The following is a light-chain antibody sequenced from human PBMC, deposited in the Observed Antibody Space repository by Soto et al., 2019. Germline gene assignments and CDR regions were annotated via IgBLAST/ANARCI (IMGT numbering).Light chain of an antibody. CDR2: GAS. J-gene: IGKJ1*01. CDR1: QSVGTS. CDR3: QQYNDWPTP. V-gene: IGKV3-15*01. Sequence: EIVLTQSPATVSVSPGERATLSCRASQSVGTSVACYQQKAGQAPRLLIYGASTRATGVPARFSGSGSGTDFTLTIASLQSEDFGVYYCQQYNDWPTPFGQGSKVEIK.